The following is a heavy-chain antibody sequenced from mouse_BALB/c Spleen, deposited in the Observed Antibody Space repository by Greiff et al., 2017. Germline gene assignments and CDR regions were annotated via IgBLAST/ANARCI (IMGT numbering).Heavy chain of an antibody. V-gene: IGHV5-6-4*01. Sequence: EVKLMESGGGLVKPGGSLKLSCAASGFTFSSYAMSWVRQTPEKRLEWVASISSGGSYTYYPDSVKGRFTISRDNAKNTLYLQMSSLKSEDTAMYYCTRGGDYDGHYYAMDYWGQGTSVTVSS. CDR3: TRGGDYDGHYYAMDY. J-gene: IGHJ4*01. D-gene: IGHD2-4*01. CDR2: ISSGGSYT. CDR1: GFTFSSYA.